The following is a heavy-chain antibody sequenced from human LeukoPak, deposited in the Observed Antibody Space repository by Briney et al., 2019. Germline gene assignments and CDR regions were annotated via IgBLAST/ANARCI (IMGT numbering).Heavy chain of an antibody. J-gene: IGHJ4*02. D-gene: IGHD6-19*01. Sequence: PSETLSLTCTVSGGSISTYYWSWIRQPPGKGLEWIGYITYSGGTNYNPSLKSRVTISVDTSKNQFSLKLRSATAADTAVYFCARDSRYASGRAFDNWGQGTLVTVSS. CDR2: ITYSGGT. V-gene: IGHV4-59*01. CDR1: GGSISTYY. CDR3: ARDSRYASGRAFDN.